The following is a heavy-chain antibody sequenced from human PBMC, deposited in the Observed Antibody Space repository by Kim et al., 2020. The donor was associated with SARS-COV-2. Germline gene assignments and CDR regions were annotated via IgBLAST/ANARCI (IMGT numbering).Heavy chain of an antibody. Sequence: SETLSLTCTVSGGSISSYYWSWIRQPPGKGLEWIGYIYYSGSTNYNPSLKSRVTISVDTSKNQFSLKLSSVTAADTAVYYCAREPPWRHYYGSGSYGWFDPWGQGTLVTVSS. D-gene: IGHD3-10*01. CDR3: AREPPWRHYYGSGSYGWFDP. J-gene: IGHJ5*02. CDR1: GGSISSYY. V-gene: IGHV4-59*13. CDR2: IYYSGST.